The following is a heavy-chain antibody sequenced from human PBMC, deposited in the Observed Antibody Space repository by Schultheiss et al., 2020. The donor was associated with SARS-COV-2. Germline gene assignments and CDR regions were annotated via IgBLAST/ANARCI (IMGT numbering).Heavy chain of an antibody. CDR1: GFTFDDYA. V-gene: IGHV3-9*01. D-gene: IGHD3-3*01. Sequence: GGSLRLSCAASGFTFDDYAMHWVRQAPGKGLEWVSGISWNSGSIGYADSVKGRFTISRDNSKNTLYLQMNSLRAEDTAVYYCARDWGGQRLGVVNSFDYWGQGTLVTVSS. J-gene: IGHJ4*02. CDR2: ISWNSGSI. CDR3: ARDWGGQRLGVVNSFDY.